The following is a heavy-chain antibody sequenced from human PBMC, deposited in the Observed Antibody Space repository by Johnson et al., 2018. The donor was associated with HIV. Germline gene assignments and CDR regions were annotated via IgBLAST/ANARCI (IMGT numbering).Heavy chain of an antibody. CDR1: GFTFDDYA. Sequence: VQLVESGGGLVQPGRSLRLSCAASGFTFDDYAMHWVRQAPGKGLEWVSGISWNSGSIGYADSVKGRFTISRDNSKNTLYLQMTSLRQDDTDVYSCYCTDHVGAGSDSKGTVDVWGQGTMVTVSS. D-gene: IGHD3-10*01. V-gene: IGHV3-9*01. CDR2: ISWNSGSI. J-gene: IGHJ3*01. CDR3: YCTDHVGAGSDSKGTVDV.